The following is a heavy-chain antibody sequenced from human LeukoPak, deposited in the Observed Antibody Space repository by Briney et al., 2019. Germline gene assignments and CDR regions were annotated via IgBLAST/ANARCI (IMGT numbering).Heavy chain of an antibody. CDR2: VSSDSSHI. D-gene: IGHD6-19*01. CDR1: GFTFSDYY. J-gene: IGHJ4*02. Sequence: GGSLRLSCAASGFTFSDYYMSWLRQAPGKGLEWVSYVSSDSSHIYYADSVKGRFTISRDNAKNSLYLQMNSLRAEDTAVYYCARAGQWLVHTFIDYWGQGTLVTVSS. CDR3: ARAGQWLVHTFIDY. V-gene: IGHV3-11*06.